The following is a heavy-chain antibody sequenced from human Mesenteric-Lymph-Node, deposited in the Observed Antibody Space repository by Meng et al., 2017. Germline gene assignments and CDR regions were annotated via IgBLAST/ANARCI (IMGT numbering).Heavy chain of an antibody. J-gene: IGHJ3*02. V-gene: IGHV4-59*12. Sequence: GSLRLSCTVSGGSISSYYWSWIRQPPGKGLEWIGYIYYSGSTNYNPSLKSRVTISVDTSKNQFSLKLSSVTAADTAVYYCARKRGHRGSDAFDIWGQGTMVTVSS. CDR1: GGSISSYY. CDR2: IYYSGST. CDR3: ARKRGHRGSDAFDI. D-gene: IGHD2-21*01.